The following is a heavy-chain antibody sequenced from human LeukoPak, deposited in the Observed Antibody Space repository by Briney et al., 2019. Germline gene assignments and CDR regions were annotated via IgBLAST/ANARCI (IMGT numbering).Heavy chain of an antibody. J-gene: IGHJ4*02. CDR1: GFTFSSYE. CDR3: ARDSCSGYASYPFDY. V-gene: IGHV3-48*03. Sequence: PGGSLRLSCAASGFTFSSYEMNWVRQAPGKGLEWVSYISSSGSTIYYADSVKGRFTISRDNAKNSLYLQMNSLRAEDTAVYYCARDSCSGYASYPFDYWGQGTLVTVSS. CDR2: ISSSGSTI. D-gene: IGHD5-12*01.